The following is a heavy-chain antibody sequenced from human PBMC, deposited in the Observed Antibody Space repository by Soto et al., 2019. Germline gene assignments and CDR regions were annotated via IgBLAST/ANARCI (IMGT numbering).Heavy chain of an antibody. J-gene: IGHJ5*02. V-gene: IGHV4-34*01. Sequence: SETLSLTCAVYGGSFSGYYWSWIRQPPGKGLEWIGEINHSGSTNYNPSLRSRVTISVDTSKNQFSLKLSSVTAADTAVYYCARDRGYSSSWYGSNWFDPWGQGTLVTVSS. D-gene: IGHD6-13*01. CDR2: INHSGST. CDR3: ARDRGYSSSWYGSNWFDP. CDR1: GGSFSGYY.